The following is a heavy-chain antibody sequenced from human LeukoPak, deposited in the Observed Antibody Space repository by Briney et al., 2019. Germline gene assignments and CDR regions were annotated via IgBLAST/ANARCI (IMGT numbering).Heavy chain of an antibody. Sequence: GGSLRLSCAASGFTFSSYWMSWVRQAPGKGLEWVANIKQDGSEKYYVDSVKGRFTISRDNAKNSLYLQMNSLRAEDTAVYYCARGVSGYCSSTSCYAHRYYYYYYYMDVWGKGTTVTVSS. V-gene: IGHV3-7*01. CDR1: GFTFSSYW. J-gene: IGHJ6*03. CDR3: ARGVSGYCSSTSCYAHRYYYYYYYMDV. CDR2: IKQDGSEK. D-gene: IGHD2-2*01.